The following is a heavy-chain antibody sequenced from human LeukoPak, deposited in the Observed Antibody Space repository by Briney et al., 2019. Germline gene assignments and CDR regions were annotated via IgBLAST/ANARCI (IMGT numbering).Heavy chain of an antibody. CDR2: FDPEDGET. CDR3: ATDRHSSGWYHDY. D-gene: IGHD6-19*01. CDR1: GYTLTELS. V-gene: IGHV1-24*01. J-gene: IGHJ4*02. Sequence: GASVTVSCKVSGYTLTELSMHWVRQAPGKGLEWMGGFDPEDGETIYAQKFQGRVTMTKDTSTDTAYMELSSLRSEDTAVYYCATDRHSSGWYHDYWGQGTLVTVSS.